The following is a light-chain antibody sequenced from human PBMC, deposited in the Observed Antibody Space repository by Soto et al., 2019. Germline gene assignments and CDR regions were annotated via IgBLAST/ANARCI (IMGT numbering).Light chain of an antibody. CDR2: YAS. CDR3: QQRTNWPPFT. Sequence: EIVLTQSPATLSLSPGERATLSCRASQSVSSYLAWYHQKPGQAPRLLIYYASNRATGIPARFSGSGSGTDFTLTISSLEPEDFAVYYCQQRTNWPPFTFGPGTKVEIK. CDR1: QSVSSY. V-gene: IGKV3-11*01. J-gene: IGKJ3*01.